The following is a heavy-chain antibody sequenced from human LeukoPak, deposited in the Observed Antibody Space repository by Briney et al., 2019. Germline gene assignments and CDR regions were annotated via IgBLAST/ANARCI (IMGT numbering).Heavy chain of an antibody. D-gene: IGHD2/OR15-2a*01. J-gene: IGHJ5*02. V-gene: IGHV3-15*01. CDR3: STLYRLDP. CDR2: IKSKSEACTP. CDR1: GFTLSNAW. Sequence: YPGGSLRLSCATSGFTLSNAWMSWVRQAPGKGLEWVGRIKSKSEACTPDYAAAVKGRFTIAREDAKNKLYLQMTNLNTEDTAVYYCSTLYRLDPRGQGTLVTVSS.